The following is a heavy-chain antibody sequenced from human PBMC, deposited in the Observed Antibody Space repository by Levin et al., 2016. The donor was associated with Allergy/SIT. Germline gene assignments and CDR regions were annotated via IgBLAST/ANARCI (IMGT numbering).Heavy chain of an antibody. Sequence: GESLKISCAASGFTFSTYSMNWVRQAPGKGLEWVSSISSSSTYIFYADSVKGRFTISRDNAKNSLYLQMNSLRAEDTAVYYCASQTIAMAGQEYFQHWGQGVLVIVSS. D-gene: IGHD6-19*01. J-gene: IGHJ1*01. CDR1: GFTFSTYS. CDR2: ISSSSTYI. V-gene: IGHV3-21*01. CDR3: ASQTIAMAGQEYFQH.